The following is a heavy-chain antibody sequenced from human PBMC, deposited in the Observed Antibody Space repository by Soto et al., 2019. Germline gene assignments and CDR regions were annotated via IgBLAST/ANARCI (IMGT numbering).Heavy chain of an antibody. D-gene: IGHD6-19*01. Sequence: EVQLVESGGVVARPGGSLRLSCAASGFTFDDYTMHWVRQAPGKGLEWVSLITWDGPTTYYADSVKGRFTISRDNTKDSLYLQMNSLRTEDTAFYYCAKSTRFSGQEFDYWGQGTLVTVSS. CDR2: ITWDGPTT. CDR3: AKSTRFSGQEFDY. CDR1: GFTFDDYT. J-gene: IGHJ4*02. V-gene: IGHV3-43*01.